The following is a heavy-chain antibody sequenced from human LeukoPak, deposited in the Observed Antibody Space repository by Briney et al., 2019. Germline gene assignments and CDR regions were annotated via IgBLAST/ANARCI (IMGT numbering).Heavy chain of an antibody. CDR2: ISYDGSNK. CDR1: GFTFSSYG. Sequence: GGSLRLSCAASGFTFSSYGMHWVRQAPGKGLEWVAVISYDGSNKYYADSVKGRFTVSRDNSKNTLYLQMNSLRAEDTAVYYCARGDYADYVDPFDYWGQGTLVTVSS. CDR3: ARGDYADYVDPFDY. V-gene: IGHV3-30*03. J-gene: IGHJ4*02. D-gene: IGHD4-17*01.